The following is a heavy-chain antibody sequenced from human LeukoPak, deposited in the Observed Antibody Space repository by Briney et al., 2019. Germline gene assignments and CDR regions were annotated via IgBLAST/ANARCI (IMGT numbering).Heavy chain of an antibody. CDR3: ASFSFMAGNTFDI. J-gene: IGHJ3*02. CDR2: FYPGNSDT. V-gene: IGHV5-51*01. D-gene: IGHD6-19*01. Sequence: GESLKTSCKGFGYSFTSYWIGWVRQMPGKGLEWMGIFYPGNSDTRYSPSFQGQVTMSADKSIRTAYLQWSSLKASDTAMYYCASFSFMAGNTFDIWGQGTMVTVSS. CDR1: GYSFTSYW.